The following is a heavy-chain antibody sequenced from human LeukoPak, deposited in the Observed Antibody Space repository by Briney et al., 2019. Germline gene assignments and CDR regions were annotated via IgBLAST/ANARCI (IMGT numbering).Heavy chain of an antibody. V-gene: IGHV3-66*02. D-gene: IGHD3-3*01. J-gene: IGHJ6*02. CDR3: ARNIGQRSLEWLFSDGMDV. CDR2: IYSGGST. CDR1: GFTVSSNY. Sequence: PGGSLRLPCAASGFTVSSNYMSWVRQAPGKGLEWVSVIYSGGSTYYADSVKGRFTISRDNSKNTLYLQMNSLRAEDTAVYYCARNIGQRSLEWLFSDGMDVWGQGTTVTVSS.